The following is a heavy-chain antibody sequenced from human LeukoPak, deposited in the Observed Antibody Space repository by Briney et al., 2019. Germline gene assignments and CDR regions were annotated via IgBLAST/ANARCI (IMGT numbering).Heavy chain of an antibody. CDR3: ARGGKYAYFVDC. CDR1: GFTFSSYW. Sequence: GGSLRLSCAASGFTFSSYWMHWVRQAPGKGLVWVSRIKSDGSNTNYADSVKGRVTISRDNAENTLYLLMTSLRAEDTAVYYCARGGKYAYFVDCWGQGTLVTVSS. V-gene: IGHV3-74*01. D-gene: IGHD3-16*01. CDR2: IKSDGSNT. J-gene: IGHJ4*02.